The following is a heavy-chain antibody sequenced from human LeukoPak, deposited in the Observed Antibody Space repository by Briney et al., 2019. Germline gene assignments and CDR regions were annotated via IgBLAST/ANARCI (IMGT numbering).Heavy chain of an antibody. Sequence: GGSLRLSCAASGFTFSSYWMSWVRQAPGKGLEWVANIKQDGSEKYYVDSVKGRFTISRDNAKNSLYLQMNSLRAEDTAVYYCAREMTTDSPGLDYWGQGTLVTVSS. CDR1: GFTFSSYW. V-gene: IGHV3-7*01. J-gene: IGHJ4*02. CDR3: AREMTTDSPGLDY. D-gene: IGHD4-11*01. CDR2: IKQDGSEK.